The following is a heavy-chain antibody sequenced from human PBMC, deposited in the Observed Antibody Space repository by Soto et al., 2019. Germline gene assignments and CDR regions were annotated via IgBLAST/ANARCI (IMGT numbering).Heavy chain of an antibody. CDR1: GGSISDHY. D-gene: IGHD3-10*01. CDR2: IHNGGNT. CDR3: SSGSGSSFDF. J-gene: IGHJ4*02. V-gene: IGHV4-59*08. Sequence: SETLSLTCTVSGGSISDHYYMWIRQSPGKGLEYIGYIHNGGNTNYNPSLKSRVSISVDMSKIQFSLKLSSVTAADTAVYYCSSGSGSSFDFWGKGTLVTVSS.